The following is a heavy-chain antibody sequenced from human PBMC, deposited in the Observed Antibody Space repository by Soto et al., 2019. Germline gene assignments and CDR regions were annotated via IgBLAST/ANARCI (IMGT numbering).Heavy chain of an antibody. CDR2: IYYSGST. J-gene: IGHJ6*02. Sequence: QVQLQESGPVLVKPSQTLSLTCTVSGGSISSGGYYWSWIRQHPGKGLEWIGYIYYSGSTYYNPSLKSRVTISVETSKNQFSLKLSSVTAADTAVYYCARESGCSGGSCYQDYYYYYGMDVWGQGTTVTVSS. V-gene: IGHV4-31*03. CDR1: GGSISSGGYY. D-gene: IGHD2-15*01. CDR3: ARESGCSGGSCYQDYYYYYGMDV.